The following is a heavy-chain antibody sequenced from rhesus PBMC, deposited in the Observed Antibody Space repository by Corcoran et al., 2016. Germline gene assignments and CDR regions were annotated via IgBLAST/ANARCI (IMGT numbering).Heavy chain of an antibody. V-gene: IGHV4-169*01. Sequence: QLQLQESGPGLVKPSETLSVTCAVSGGSIRSSYWSWIRQAPGKGLEWIGYIYGSCSSTNYNPSLKSRCTLSVDTSKNQLSLKLSSVTTADTAVYYCASSYYSGSYYFYWGQGVLVTVSS. CDR2: IYGSCSST. CDR1: GGSIRSSY. J-gene: IGHJ4*01. D-gene: IGHD3-16*01. CDR3: ASSYYSGSYYFY.